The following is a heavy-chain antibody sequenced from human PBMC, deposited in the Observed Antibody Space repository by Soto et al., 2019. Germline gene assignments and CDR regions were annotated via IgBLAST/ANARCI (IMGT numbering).Heavy chain of an antibody. V-gene: IGHV1-3*01. Sequence: ASVKVSCKASGYTFISYAIHWVRQAPGQRLEWLGWINAGNGNTRYPQKFQGRVTITRDTSASTAYMELSSLRSEDTAVYYCARRLDSSGWQDWFDPWGQGTLVTVSS. CDR3: ARRLDSSGWQDWFDP. CDR2: INAGNGNT. D-gene: IGHD6-19*01. J-gene: IGHJ5*02. CDR1: GYTFISYA.